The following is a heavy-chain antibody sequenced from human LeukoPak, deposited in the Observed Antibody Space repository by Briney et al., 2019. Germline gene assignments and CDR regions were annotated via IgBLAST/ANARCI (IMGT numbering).Heavy chain of an antibody. D-gene: IGHD1-26*01. CDR3: ARDLRPYSGSSTFDY. CDR2: IYSSGST. V-gene: IGHV4-59*01. J-gene: IGHJ4*02. CDR1: GGSISSYY. Sequence: SETLSLTCTVSGGSISSYYWSWIRQPPGKGLEWIGYIYSSGSTNYNPSLKSRLTISVDASKNQFSLKLTSVTAADTAVYYCARDLRPYSGSSTFDYWGQGTLVTVFS.